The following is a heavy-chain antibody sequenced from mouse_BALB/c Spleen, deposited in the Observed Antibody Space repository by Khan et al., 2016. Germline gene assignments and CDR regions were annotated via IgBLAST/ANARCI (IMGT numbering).Heavy chain of an antibody. CDR1: GFNTKDTY. Sequence: VQLQQSGAELVKPGASVKLSCTASGFNTKDTYMHWVKQRPEQGLEWIGRIDPANGNTKYDPKFQGKATITADTSSNTAYLQLSSLTSEDTAVYYCARSPYDDDVGFAYWGQGTLVTVSA. D-gene: IGHD2-4*01. CDR2: IDPANGNT. J-gene: IGHJ3*01. V-gene: IGHV14-3*02. CDR3: ARSPYDDDVGFAY.